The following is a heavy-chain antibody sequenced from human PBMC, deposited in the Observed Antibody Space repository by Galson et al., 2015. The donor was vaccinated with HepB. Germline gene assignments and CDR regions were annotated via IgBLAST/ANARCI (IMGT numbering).Heavy chain of an antibody. CDR3: ARDLGCSSTSCPGEMDV. D-gene: IGHD2-2*01. Sequence: SLRLSCAASGFTFSSYGMHWVRQAPGKGLEWVAVIWYDGSNKYYADSVKGRFTISRDNSKNTLYLQMNSLRAEDTAVYYCARDLGCSSTSCPGEMDVWGQGTTVTVSS. CDR2: IWYDGSNK. CDR1: GFTFSSYG. J-gene: IGHJ6*02. V-gene: IGHV3-33*01.